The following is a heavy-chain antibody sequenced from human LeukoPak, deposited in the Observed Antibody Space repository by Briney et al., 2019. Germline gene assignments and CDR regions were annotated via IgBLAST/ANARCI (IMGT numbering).Heavy chain of an antibody. Sequence: GASVKVSCKASGYTFTSSVINWVRQAPGQGLEWMGWINTNTAHPTYAPGFAGRFFFSLDASVSTAYLQITSLMSGDTAVYYCARGSVASDYWGQGTLVTVSS. CDR1: GYTFTSSV. CDR3: ARGSVASDY. CDR2: INTNTAHP. D-gene: IGHD5-12*01. J-gene: IGHJ4*02. V-gene: IGHV7-4-1*02.